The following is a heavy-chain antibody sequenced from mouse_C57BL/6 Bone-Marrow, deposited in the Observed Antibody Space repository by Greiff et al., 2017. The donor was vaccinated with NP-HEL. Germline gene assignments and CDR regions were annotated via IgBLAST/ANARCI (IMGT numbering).Heavy chain of an antibody. CDR1: GFTFSSYG. D-gene: IGHD1-1*01. J-gene: IGHJ2*01. V-gene: IGHV5-6*01. CDR3: ARHYYYGSSYPYYFDY. CDR2: ISSGGSYT. Sequence: EVMLVESGGDLVKPGGSLKLSCAASGFTFSSYGMSWVRQTPDKRLEWVATISSGGSYTYYPDSVKGRFTISRDNAKNTLYLQMSSLKSEDTAMYYCARHYYYGSSYPYYFDYWGQGTTLTVSS.